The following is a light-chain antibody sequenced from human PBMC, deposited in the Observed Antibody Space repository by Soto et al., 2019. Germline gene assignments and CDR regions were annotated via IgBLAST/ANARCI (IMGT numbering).Light chain of an antibody. Sequence: EMVLTQSPGTLSLSPGERATLSCRASQSVSSSYLAWYQQQPGQAPRLLIYGASSRATGIPDRFSGSGSGTHFTLTISRLEPEYFAVYYCQQYGSSPTFGQGTKLEIK. CDR2: GAS. J-gene: IGKJ2*01. CDR3: QQYGSSPT. V-gene: IGKV3-20*01. CDR1: QSVSSSY.